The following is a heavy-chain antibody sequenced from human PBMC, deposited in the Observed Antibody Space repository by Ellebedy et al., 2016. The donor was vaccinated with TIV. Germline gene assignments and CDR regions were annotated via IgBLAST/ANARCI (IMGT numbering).Heavy chain of an antibody. CDR3: ARDYASG. D-gene: IGHD3-16*01. CDR1: GFTFSNYG. CDR2: IETGGNT. V-gene: IGHV3-53*01. Sequence: PGGSLRLSCAASGFTFSNYGMTWVRQVPGKGLEWVSVIETGGNTYYADSVKGRFTISRDNSKDTLYLQMNSLRAEDTAVYYCARDYASGWGQGTLVTVSS. J-gene: IGHJ4*02.